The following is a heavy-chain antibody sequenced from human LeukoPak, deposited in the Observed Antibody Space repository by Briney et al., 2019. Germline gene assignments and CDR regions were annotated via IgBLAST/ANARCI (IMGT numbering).Heavy chain of an antibody. V-gene: IGHV4-59*08. Sequence: SETLSLTCTVSGGSISSYYWSWIRQPPGKGLEWIGYIYYSGSTNYNPSLKSRVTISVDTSKNQFSLKLSSVTAADTAVYYCARLGSSFGYYYYYLDVWGKGTTVTVSS. J-gene: IGHJ6*03. CDR3: ARLGSSFGYYYYYLDV. D-gene: IGHD6-6*01. CDR1: GGSISSYY. CDR2: IYYSGST.